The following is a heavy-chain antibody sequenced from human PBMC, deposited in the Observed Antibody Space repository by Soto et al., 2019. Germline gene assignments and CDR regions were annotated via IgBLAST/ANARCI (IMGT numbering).Heavy chain of an antibody. J-gene: IGHJ4*02. CDR2: ISGSGGST. CDR3: AKDRVRDYIWGSYRLLFDY. CDR1: GFTFSSYA. V-gene: IGHV3-23*01. Sequence: EVQLLESGGGLVQPGGSLRLSCAASGFTFSSYAMSWVRQAPGKGLEWVSAISGSGGSTYYADSVKCRFTISRDNSKNTLYLQMNSLRADDTAVYYCAKDRVRDYIWGSYRLLFDYWGQGTLVTVSS. D-gene: IGHD3-16*02.